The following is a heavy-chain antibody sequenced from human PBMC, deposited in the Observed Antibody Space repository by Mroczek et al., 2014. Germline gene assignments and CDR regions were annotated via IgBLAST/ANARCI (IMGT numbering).Heavy chain of an antibody. CDR3: ARGVVVPAALDY. Sequence: QVQLVQSGGGVVQPGRSLRLSCAASGFTFSSYAMHWVRQAPGKGLEWVAVISYDGSNKYYADSVKGRFTISRDNSKNTLYLQMNSLRAEDTAVYYCARGVVVPAALDYWGQGTLVTVSS. CDR2: ISYDGSNK. V-gene: IGHV3-30-3*01. CDR1: GFTFSSYA. D-gene: IGHD2-2*01. J-gene: IGHJ4*02.